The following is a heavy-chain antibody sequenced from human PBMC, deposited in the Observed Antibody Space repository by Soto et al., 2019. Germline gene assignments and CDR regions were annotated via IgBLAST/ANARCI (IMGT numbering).Heavy chain of an antibody. CDR2: IHTAKGNT. J-gene: IGHJ5*02. Sequence: ASVNVSCKSSGYTFTNNFIHWLRQAPGQTLECMGWIHTAKGNTKYSQKFEARVTLTRDTAASTAYMELNSLRSDDTAVYYCARDPIWTYTWNYARLNYLDPWGQGTLVTVSS. CDR1: GYTFTNNF. V-gene: IGHV1-3*04. D-gene: IGHD1-7*01. CDR3: ARDPIWTYTWNYARLNYLDP.